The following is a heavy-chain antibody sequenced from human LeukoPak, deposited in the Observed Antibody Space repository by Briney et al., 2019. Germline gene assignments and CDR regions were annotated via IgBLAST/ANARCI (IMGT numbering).Heavy chain of an antibody. CDR1: GFTFSRYS. CDR2: ISSSSSTI. D-gene: IGHD5-24*01. Sequence: GGSLRLSCAASGFTFSRYSMNWVRQAPGKGLEWVSYISSSSSTIYYADSVKGRFTISRDNAKNSLYLQMNSLRAEDTAVYYCARSEWDGYGYFDYWGQGTLVTVSS. J-gene: IGHJ4*02. CDR3: ARSEWDGYGYFDY. V-gene: IGHV3-48*01.